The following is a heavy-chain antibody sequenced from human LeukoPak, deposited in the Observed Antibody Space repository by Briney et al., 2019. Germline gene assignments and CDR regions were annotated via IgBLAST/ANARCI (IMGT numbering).Heavy chain of an antibody. CDR3: ARADYYDSSVGIDY. V-gene: IGHV1-8*02. J-gene: IGHJ4*02. CDR2: INPKSGYT. D-gene: IGHD3-22*01. CDR1: GYTFTTYD. Sequence: ASVRVSCTASGYTFTTYDINWVRQATGQGLEWMGWINPKSGYTGYAQKFQGRVTMTRDTSTSTVYMELSSLRSEDTAVYYCARADYYDSSVGIDYWGQGTLVTVSS.